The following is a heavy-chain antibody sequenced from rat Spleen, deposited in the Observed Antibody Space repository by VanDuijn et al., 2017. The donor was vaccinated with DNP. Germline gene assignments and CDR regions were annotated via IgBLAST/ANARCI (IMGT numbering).Heavy chain of an antibody. CDR2: SSYDGSNT. CDR1: GFTFSNYG. V-gene: IGHV5-29*01. D-gene: IGHD1-4*01. CDR3: AAIPPPPRGPFDY. J-gene: IGHJ2*01. Sequence: EVQLVESGGGLVQPGRSLKLSCAASGFTFSNYGMAWVRQAPTKGLEWVATSSYDGSNTYYREFVMGRFTISRDNAKSTLYLQMDSLRSEDTATYYCAAIPPPPRGPFDYWGQGVMVPVSS.